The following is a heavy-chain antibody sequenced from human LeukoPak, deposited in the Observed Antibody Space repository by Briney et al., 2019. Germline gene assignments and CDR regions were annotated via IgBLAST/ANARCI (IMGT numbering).Heavy chain of an antibody. CDR1: GGTFNNYA. D-gene: IGHD1-26*01. CDR3: ARDPENLGSPSFDF. J-gene: IGHJ4*02. Sequence: SVKVSCKASGGTFNNYAISWVRQAPGQGLEWMGRIIPIPGIANYAQKFQGRLTITADRSTRTAYMDLGSLRSEDTAVYYCARDPENLGSPSFDFWGQGTLVTVSS. CDR2: IIPIPGIA. V-gene: IGHV1-69*04.